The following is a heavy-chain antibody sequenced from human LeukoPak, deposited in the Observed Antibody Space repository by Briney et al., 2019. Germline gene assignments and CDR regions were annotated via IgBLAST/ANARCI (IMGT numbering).Heavy chain of an antibody. D-gene: IGHD2-15*01. J-gene: IGHJ6*03. V-gene: IGHV4-39*07. CDR2: IYYSGST. Sequence: KPSETLSLTCTVSGGSISSSSYYWGWIRQPPGKGLEWIGSIYYSGSTYYNPSLKSRLTISVDTSKNQFSLKLSSVTAADTAVYYCAKIAATQYYYYYYMDVWGKGTTVTVSS. CDR1: GGSISSSSYY. CDR3: AKIAATQYYYYYYMDV.